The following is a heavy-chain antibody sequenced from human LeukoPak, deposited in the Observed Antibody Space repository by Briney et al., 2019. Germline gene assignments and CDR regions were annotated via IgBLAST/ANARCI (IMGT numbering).Heavy chain of an antibody. D-gene: IGHD6-13*01. J-gene: IGHJ3*02. Sequence: PGGSLRLSCAASGFTFSNAWMSWVRQAPGKGLEWVGRIKSKTDGGTTDYAAPVKGRFTISRDDSKNTLYLQMNSLKTEDTAVYYCARVPLGIAAAGHDAFDIWGQGTMVTVSS. V-gene: IGHV3-15*01. CDR1: GFTFSNAW. CDR2: IKSKTDGGTT. CDR3: ARVPLGIAAAGHDAFDI.